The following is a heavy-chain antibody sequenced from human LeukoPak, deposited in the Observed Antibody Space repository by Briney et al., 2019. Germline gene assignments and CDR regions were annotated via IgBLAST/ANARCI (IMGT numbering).Heavy chain of an antibody. CDR2: ISAYNGNT. V-gene: IGHV1-18*01. CDR1: GYTFTSYG. D-gene: IGHD3-22*01. CDR3: AREADRVRFYDSSGYYLH. J-gene: IGHJ4*02. Sequence: ASVEVSCKASGYTFTSYGISWVRQAPGQGLEWMGWISAYNGNTNYAQKLQGRVTMTTDTPTSTAYMELRSLRSDDTAVYYCAREADRVRFYDSSGYYLHWGQGTLVTVSS.